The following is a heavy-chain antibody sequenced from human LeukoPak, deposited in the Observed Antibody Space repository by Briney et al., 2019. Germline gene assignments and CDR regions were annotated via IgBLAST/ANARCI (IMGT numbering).Heavy chain of an antibody. V-gene: IGHV3-21*06. CDR1: GFSFSGYD. CDR3: ARAFPPLRTSAAGDY. J-gene: IGHJ4*02. CDR2: ISGSSSHR. D-gene: IGHD6-25*01. Sequence: GGSLRLSCTASGFSFSGYDMNWVRQAPGKGLEWVSSISGSSSHRYYADSAKGRFTISRDNAKNSLYLQMNSLRAEDTAVYYCARAFPPLRTSAAGDYWGQGTLVTVSS.